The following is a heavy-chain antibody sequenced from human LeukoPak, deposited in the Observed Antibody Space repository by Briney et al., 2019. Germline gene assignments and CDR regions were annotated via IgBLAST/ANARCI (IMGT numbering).Heavy chain of an antibody. CDR2: IYNSGSA. V-gene: IGHV4-61*01. CDR3: ARGRGL. Sequence: SETLSLTCTVSGGSVSSDSHCWSWIRQPPGKGLEWIGWIYNSGSANYNPSLKSRVTISVDTSKNLFSLKLSSVTAADTAVYYCARGRGLWGQGTLVTVSS. CDR1: GGSVSSDSHC. J-gene: IGHJ4*02. D-gene: IGHD3-10*01.